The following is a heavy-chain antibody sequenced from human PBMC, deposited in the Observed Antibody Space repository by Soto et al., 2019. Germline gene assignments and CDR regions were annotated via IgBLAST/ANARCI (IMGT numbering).Heavy chain of an antibody. Sequence: SETLSLTCSVSNGSISGFYWTWIRQPPGKILEWIGYIHYSGRTDYNPSLTSRATMSVDTSKNQFSLNLKSITTADTAVYYCVRVGVGIGNHFDSWGRGTLVTVSS. CDR2: IHYSGRT. V-gene: IGHV4-59*12. J-gene: IGHJ4*02. CDR1: NGSISGFY. CDR3: VRVGVGIGNHFDS. D-gene: IGHD1-26*01.